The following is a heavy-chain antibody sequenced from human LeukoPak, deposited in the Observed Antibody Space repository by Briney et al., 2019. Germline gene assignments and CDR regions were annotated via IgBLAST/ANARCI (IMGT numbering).Heavy chain of an antibody. CDR1: GFTFSSYS. Sequence: GGSLRLSCAASGFTFSSYSMNWVRQAPGKGLEWVSSITGSSTYIYYADSVKGRFTISRDNAKNSLYLQMNSLRAEDTAVYYCARGNGGAGTYRDDDWGQGTLVTVSS. V-gene: IGHV3-21*01. CDR2: ITGSSTYI. J-gene: IGHJ4*01. D-gene: IGHD3-10*01. CDR3: ARGNGGAGTYRDDD.